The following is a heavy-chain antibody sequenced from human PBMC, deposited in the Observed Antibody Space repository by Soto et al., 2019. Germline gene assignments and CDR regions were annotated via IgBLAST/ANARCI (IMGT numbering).Heavy chain of an antibody. CDR2: ISYDGSNK. Sequence: GGSLRLSCAASGFTFSSYAMHWVRQAPGKGLEWVAVISYDGSNKYYADSVKGRFTISRDNSKNTLCLQMNSLRAEDTAVYYCARELWFGEHWGQGALVTVSS. CDR3: ARELWFGEH. CDR1: GFTFSSYA. D-gene: IGHD3-10*01. V-gene: IGHV3-30-3*01. J-gene: IGHJ4*02.